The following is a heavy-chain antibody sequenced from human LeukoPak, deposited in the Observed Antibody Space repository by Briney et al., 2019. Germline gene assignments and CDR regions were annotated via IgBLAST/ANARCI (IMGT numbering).Heavy chain of an antibody. CDR3: ARGYFTGFDLYFDS. D-gene: IGHD5-12*01. Sequence: GGSLRLSCAAPGFRFNSQEMVWVRQAPGKGLEWVSYMSKDGRTIYYADSVKGRFTISRDNTRNSLFLQLNSLRADDTGFSYCARGYFTGFDLYFDSWGQGTLVTISS. J-gene: IGHJ4*02. CDR2: MSKDGRTI. CDR1: GFRFNSQE. V-gene: IGHV3-48*03.